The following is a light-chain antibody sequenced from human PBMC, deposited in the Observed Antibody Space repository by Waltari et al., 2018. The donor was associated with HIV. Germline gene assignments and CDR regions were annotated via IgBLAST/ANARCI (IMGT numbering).Light chain of an antibody. Sequence: SYDLTQPPSVSVSPGQTARITCSGAALPKKTAKWYQQKSGQAPVVVIHEDSKRPSGIPERFSGSRSGTVATLTISGAQAEDEAVYPCYSLDYSGSHGVFGGGTTLTVL. CDR1: ALPKKT. CDR2: EDS. CDR3: YSLDYSGSHGV. V-gene: IGLV3-10*01. J-gene: IGLJ3*02.